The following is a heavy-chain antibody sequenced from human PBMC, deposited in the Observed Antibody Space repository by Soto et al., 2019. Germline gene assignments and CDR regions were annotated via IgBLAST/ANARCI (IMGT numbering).Heavy chain of an antibody. Sequence: ASVKVSCKASGYSFTNYDIHWVRQAPGQGLEWMGWISTHTHNTNYVQKFQGRVTMTADTSTSTVYMDLRSLRSDGTAVYYCARERGRWLQFDYWGQGTLVTVSS. CDR3: ARERGRWLQFDY. J-gene: IGHJ4*02. CDR2: ISTHTHNT. D-gene: IGHD5-12*01. CDR1: GYSFTNYD. V-gene: IGHV1-18*04.